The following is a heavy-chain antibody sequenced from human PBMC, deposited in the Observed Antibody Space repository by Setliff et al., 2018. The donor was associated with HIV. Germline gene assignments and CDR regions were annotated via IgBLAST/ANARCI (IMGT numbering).Heavy chain of an antibody. CDR3: ARDGYFDWLLFDY. V-gene: IGHV1-8*03. Sequence: GASVKVSCKASGYTFTRYDINWVRQATGQGLEWMGWMNPNSANTGYAQKFQGRVTITADESTSTAYMELSSLKSDDTAVYYCARDGYFDWLLFDYWGQGTLVTVSS. D-gene: IGHD3-9*01. J-gene: IGHJ4*02. CDR1: GYTFTRYD. CDR2: MNPNSANT.